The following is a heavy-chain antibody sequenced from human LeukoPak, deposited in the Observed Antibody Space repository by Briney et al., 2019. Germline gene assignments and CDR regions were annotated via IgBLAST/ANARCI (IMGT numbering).Heavy chain of an antibody. Sequence: GGSLRLSCSVSGFIFRDFAMHWVRQAPGKGLQYVSSISSSGVATYYADSVKGRFTISRDNYKNMLYLQMSSLRAEDTAVYYCVKDRWVEYWGQGTLVTVSS. V-gene: IGHV3-64D*09. CDR3: VKDRWVEY. CDR2: ISSSGVAT. J-gene: IGHJ4*02. CDR1: GFIFRDFA. D-gene: IGHD4-23*01.